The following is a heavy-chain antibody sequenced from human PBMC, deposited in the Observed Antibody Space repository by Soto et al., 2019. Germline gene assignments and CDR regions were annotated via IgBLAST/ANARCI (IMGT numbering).Heavy chain of an antibody. J-gene: IGHJ4*02. CDR3: AHRRGFGELAY. D-gene: IGHD3-10*01. V-gene: IGHV2-5*02. Sequence: QITLKESGPTLVKPTQTLMLTCTFSGFSLSTNGVGVGWIRQPPGKALEWLVLIYWDGDKRYSPSLKSRVTITKDTSKNQVVLTMTNMDPVDTATYYCAHRRGFGELAYWGQGTLVTVSS. CDR2: IYWDGDK. CDR1: GFSLSTNGVG.